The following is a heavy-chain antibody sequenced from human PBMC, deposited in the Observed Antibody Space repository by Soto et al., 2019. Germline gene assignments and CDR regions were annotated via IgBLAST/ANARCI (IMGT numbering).Heavy chain of an antibody. CDR3: AKDIVLVVPGARLAP. CDR1: GFTFSSYA. V-gene: IGHV3-23*01. Sequence: GGSLRLSCAASGFTFSSYAMSWVRQAPGKGLEWVSLISGSGGSTYYADSVKGRFTISRDNSKNTLYLQMNSLRDEDTAVYYCAKDIVLVVPGARLAPWGQGTLVTVSS. D-gene: IGHD2-2*01. CDR2: ISGSGGST. J-gene: IGHJ5*02.